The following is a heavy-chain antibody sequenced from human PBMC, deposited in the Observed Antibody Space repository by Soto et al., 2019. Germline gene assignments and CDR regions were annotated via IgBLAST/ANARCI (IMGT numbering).Heavy chain of an antibody. CDR2: VSASGLNT. Sequence: GGSQRLSCASSGFPFSTYAMAWVRQAPGKGLEWVSGVSASGLNTDYADSVKGRFTISRDNSKNMMYLQMNSLRAEDTAVYYCAKNRGLQYYFDYWGQGTLVTVSS. J-gene: IGHJ4*02. CDR1: GFPFSTYA. V-gene: IGHV3-23*01. CDR3: AKNRGLQYYFDY.